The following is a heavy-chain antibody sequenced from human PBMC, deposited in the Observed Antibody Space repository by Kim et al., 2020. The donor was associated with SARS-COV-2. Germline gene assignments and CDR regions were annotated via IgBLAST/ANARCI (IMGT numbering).Heavy chain of an antibody. D-gene: IGHD4-17*01. CDR1: GFTFSSYE. Sequence: GGSLRLSCAASGFTFSSYEMNWVRQAPGKGLEWVSYSSSSGSTIYYADSVKGRFTISRDNAKNSLYLQMNILRAEDTAVYYCARDGVRDYCDSPFDWFDPWGQGTLVTVSS. CDR3: ARDGVRDYCDSPFDWFDP. J-gene: IGHJ5*02. CDR2: SSSSGSTI. V-gene: IGHV3-48*03.